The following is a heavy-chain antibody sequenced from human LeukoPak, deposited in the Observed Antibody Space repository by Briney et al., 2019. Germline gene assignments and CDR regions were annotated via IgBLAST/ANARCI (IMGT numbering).Heavy chain of an antibody. J-gene: IGHJ3*02. V-gene: IGHV3-23*01. CDR3: ARAPYDSSGYSDAFDI. CDR1: GFTFSSYS. Sequence: PGGSLRLSCAASGFTFSSYSMNWVRQAPGKGLEWVSAISGSGGSTYYADSVKGRFTISRDNSKNTLYLQMNSLRAEDTAVYYCARAPYDSSGYSDAFDIWGQGTMVTVSS. CDR2: ISGSGGST. D-gene: IGHD3-22*01.